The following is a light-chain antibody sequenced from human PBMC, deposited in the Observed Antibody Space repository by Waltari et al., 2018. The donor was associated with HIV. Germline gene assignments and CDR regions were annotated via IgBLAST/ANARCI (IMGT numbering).Light chain of an antibody. Sequence: QPALTQPASVSGSPGQSITISCTGANTDIGLYNLVSWYRQHPDKTPQLVLYGFTTRPSGVSDRFSGSKSGNTASLTISSLQAEDEADYYCSSYTNSDILLFGGGTKLTVL. CDR1: NTDIGLYNL. CDR2: GFT. CDR3: SSYTNSDILL. J-gene: IGLJ2*01. V-gene: IGLV2-14*01.